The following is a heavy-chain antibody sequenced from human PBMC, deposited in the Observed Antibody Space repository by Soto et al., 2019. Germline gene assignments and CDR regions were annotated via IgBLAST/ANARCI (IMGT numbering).Heavy chain of an antibody. CDR2: ISYDGSNK. D-gene: IGHD3-10*01. J-gene: IGHJ6*03. V-gene: IGHV3-30*18. Sequence: GGSLRLSCAASGFTFSSYGMHWVRQAPGKGLEWVAVISYDGSNKYYADSVKGRFTISRDNSKNTLYLQMNSLRAEDTAVYYCAKDRSLGYYGSGSYSTYFGDYYMDVWGKGTTVTVSS. CDR3: AKDRSLGYYGSGSYSTYFGDYYMDV. CDR1: GFTFSSYG.